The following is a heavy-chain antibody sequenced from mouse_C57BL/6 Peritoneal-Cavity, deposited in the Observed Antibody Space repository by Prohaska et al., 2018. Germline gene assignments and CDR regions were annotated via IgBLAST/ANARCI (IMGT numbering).Heavy chain of an antibody. J-gene: IGHJ2*01. D-gene: IGHD3-2*02. CDR2: INPYNGGT. Sequence: HGKSLEWIGVINPYNGGTSYNQKFKGKATLTVDKSSSTAYMELNSLTSEDSAVYYCARDSSGYDYWGQGTTLTVSS. V-gene: IGHV1-19*01. CDR3: ARDSSGYDY.